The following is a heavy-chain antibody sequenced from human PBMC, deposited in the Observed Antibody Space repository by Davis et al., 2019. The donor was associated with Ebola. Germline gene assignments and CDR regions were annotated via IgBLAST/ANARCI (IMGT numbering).Heavy chain of an antibody. D-gene: IGHD2-15*01. CDR2: INSDGSST. CDR1: GFTFSSYW. CDR3: ARGYCSGGSCLVHYYYGMDV. V-gene: IGHV3-74*01. Sequence: GESLKISCAASGFTFSSYWMHWVRQAPGKGLVWVSRINSDGSSTSYADSVKGRFTISRDNAKNTLYLQMNSLRAEDTAVYYCARGYCSGGSCLVHYYYGMDVWGQGTTVTVSS. J-gene: IGHJ6*02.